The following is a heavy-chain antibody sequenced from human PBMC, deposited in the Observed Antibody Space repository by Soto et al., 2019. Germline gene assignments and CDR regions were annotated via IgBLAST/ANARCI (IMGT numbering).Heavy chain of an antibody. Sequence: QVQLVESGGGVVQPGRSLRLSCEASGFTFSSYAMHWVRQAPGKGLAWVAVILYYGGTTYYADSVKGRFTIYRENSKDTLNLEMKSLSAEDTAIYYCARANWGSSGCQGRDQFDFWGQGTLVTVSS. D-gene: IGHD3-16*01. CDR3: ARANWGSSGCQGRDQFDF. CDR2: ILYYGGTT. J-gene: IGHJ5*01. V-gene: IGHV3-30-3*01. CDR1: GFTFSSYA.